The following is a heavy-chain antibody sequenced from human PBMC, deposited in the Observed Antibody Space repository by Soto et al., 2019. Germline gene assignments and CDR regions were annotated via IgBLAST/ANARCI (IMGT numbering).Heavy chain of an antibody. Sequence: TSETLSLTCTASGGSVSSGSYYWSWIRQPPGKGLEWIGYIYYSGSTNYNPSLKSRVTISVDTSKNQFSLKLSSVTAADTAVYYCARDWGHYGMDVWGQGTTVTVSS. CDR1: GGSVSSGSYY. CDR2: IYYSGST. D-gene: IGHD3-16*01. CDR3: ARDWGHYGMDV. J-gene: IGHJ6*02. V-gene: IGHV4-61*01.